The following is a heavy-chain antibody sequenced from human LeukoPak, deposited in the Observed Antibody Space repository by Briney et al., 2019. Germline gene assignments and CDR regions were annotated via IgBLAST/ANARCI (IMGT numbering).Heavy chain of an antibody. D-gene: IGHD5-24*01. Sequence: PSETLLLTCTVYGGPCDDYYCTWIRQPPGKGLEWIGEIHPSGTFYYNSSLRSRATISIDTSKTQFSLRLTSVTAADTAFYYCARGRDRSKAGDHWGQGTLVTVSS. CDR3: ARGRDRSKAGDH. J-gene: IGHJ4*02. CDR2: IHPSGTF. V-gene: IGHV4-34*01. CDR1: GGPCDDYY.